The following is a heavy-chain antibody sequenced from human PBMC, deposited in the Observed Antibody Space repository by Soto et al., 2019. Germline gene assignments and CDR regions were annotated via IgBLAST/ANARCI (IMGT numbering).Heavy chain of an antibody. D-gene: IGHD2-15*01. CDR3: ARGVVVVPTSQLGWFDP. J-gene: IGHJ5*02. V-gene: IGHV1-69*01. Sequence: QVQLVQSGAEVKKPGSSVKVSCKASGGTFSSYAISWVRQAPGQGLEWMGGIIPMFGTTKYAQKFQGRLTITADESTSTAYMELSSLRSGDTAVYYCARGVVVVPTSQLGWFDPWAREPWSPSPQ. CDR1: GGTFSSYA. CDR2: IIPMFGTT.